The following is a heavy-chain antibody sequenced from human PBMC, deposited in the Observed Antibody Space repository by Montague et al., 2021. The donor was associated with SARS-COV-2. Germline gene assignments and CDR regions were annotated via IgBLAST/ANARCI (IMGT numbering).Heavy chain of an antibody. V-gene: IGHV4-39*01. CDR3: ASPTYYYDSSGSDAFDI. CDR2: IYYSGST. Sequence: SETLSLTSTVSGGSISSSSYYWGWLRQPPGKGLEWIGSIYYSGSTYYNPSLKSRVTISVDTSKNQFSLKLSSVTAADTAVYYCASPTYYYDSSGSDAFDIWGQGTMVTVSS. J-gene: IGHJ3*02. D-gene: IGHD3-22*01. CDR1: GGSISSSSYY.